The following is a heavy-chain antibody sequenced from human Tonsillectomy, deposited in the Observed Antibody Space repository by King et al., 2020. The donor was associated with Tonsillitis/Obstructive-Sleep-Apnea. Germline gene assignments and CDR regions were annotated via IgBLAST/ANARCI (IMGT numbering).Heavy chain of an antibody. V-gene: IGHV4-34*01. CDR2: INHIGST. CDR3: ARAEPLDI. J-gene: IGHJ3*02. CDR1: GGSFSGYY. Sequence: VQLQQWGAGLLKPSETLSLTCAVYGGSFSGYYWSWIRQPPGKGLEWIGEINHIGSTNYNPSLKRRVTISVDMPKNQFSLKLTSVTAADTAVYFCARAEPLDIWGRGTMVTVSS. D-gene: IGHD1-14*01.